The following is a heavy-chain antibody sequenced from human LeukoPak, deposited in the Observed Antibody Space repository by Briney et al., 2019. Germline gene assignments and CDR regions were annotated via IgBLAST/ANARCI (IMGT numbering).Heavy chain of an antibody. Sequence: SGTLSLTCTVSGGSISSYYWSWIRQPAGKGLEWIGRIYTSGSTNYNPSLKSRVTMSVDTSKNQFSLKLSSVTAADTAVYYCARAPLMTTMTAGSHAFDIWGQGTMVTVSS. D-gene: IGHD4-17*01. CDR1: GGSISSYY. CDR3: ARAPLMTTMTAGSHAFDI. CDR2: IYTSGST. J-gene: IGHJ3*02. V-gene: IGHV4-4*07.